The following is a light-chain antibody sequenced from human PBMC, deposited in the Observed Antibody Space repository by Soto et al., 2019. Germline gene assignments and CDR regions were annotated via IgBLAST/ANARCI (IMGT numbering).Light chain of an antibody. CDR1: QGISNY. CDR3: QNYNGAPWT. Sequence: DIQMTQSPSSLSASVGDRVTITCRASQGISNYLVWYQQKPGKVPKLLIYASSTLQSGVPSRFSGSGSGTDFTLTISSLQPEDVATYHCQNYNGAPWTFGQGTKVEIK. V-gene: IGKV1-27*01. CDR2: ASS. J-gene: IGKJ1*01.